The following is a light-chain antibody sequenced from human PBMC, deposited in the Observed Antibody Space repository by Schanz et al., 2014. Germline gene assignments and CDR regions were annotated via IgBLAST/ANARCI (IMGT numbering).Light chain of an antibody. Sequence: QSALTQPPSASGSPGQSVTISCTGTSSDVGGYNFVSWYQQHPGKAPKLMIYEVSNRPSGVPDRFSGSKSGNTASLTVSGLQAEDEGDYYCSSYAGSNFVVFGGGTKLTVL. CDR3: SSYAGSNFVV. CDR1: SSDVGGYNF. CDR2: EVS. J-gene: IGLJ2*01. V-gene: IGLV2-8*01.